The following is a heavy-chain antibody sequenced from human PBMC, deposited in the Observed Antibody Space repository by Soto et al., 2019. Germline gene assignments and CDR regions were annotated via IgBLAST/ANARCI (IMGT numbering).Heavy chain of an antibody. CDR2: LNSDGSSG. CDR1: GFTFNDYW. J-gene: IGHJ6*02. Sequence: EVQLVESGGGLVQPGGSLRLSCVASGFTFNDYWMHWVRQAPGKRLVWVSRLNSDGSSGYYGDSMKGRFTISRDNAKNTLYLQINSLRDEDTAVYYCARGLKYKYGMDVWGQGTTVTVSS. V-gene: IGHV3-74*01. D-gene: IGHD1-20*01. CDR3: ARGLKYKYGMDV.